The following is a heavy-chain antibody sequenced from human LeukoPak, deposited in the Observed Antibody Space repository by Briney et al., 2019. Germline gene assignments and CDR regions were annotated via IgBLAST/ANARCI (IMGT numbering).Heavy chain of an antibody. CDR2: FDPEDGET. J-gene: IGHJ6*03. Sequence: ASVKVSCKVSGYTLTELSMHWVRQAPGKGLEWMGGFDPEDGETIYAQKFQGRVTITRSTSISTAYMELSSLRSEDTAVYYCARGLLRMDVWGKGTTVTVSS. CDR3: ARGLLRMDV. CDR1: GYTLTELS. V-gene: IGHV1-24*01. D-gene: IGHD2/OR15-2a*01.